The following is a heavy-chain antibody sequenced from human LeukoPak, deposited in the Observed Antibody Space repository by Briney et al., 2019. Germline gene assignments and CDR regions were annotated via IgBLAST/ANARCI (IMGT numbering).Heavy chain of an antibody. J-gene: IGHJ6*02. CDR3: AKDHGEDYDFWSGYYRPGGMDV. CDR1: GFTFSSYA. Sequence: PGGSLRLSCAASGFTFSSYAMSWVRQAPGKGLGWVSAISGSGGSTYYADSVKGRFTISRDNSKNTLYLQMNSLRAEDTAVYYCAKDHGEDYDFWSGYYRPGGMDVWGQGTTVTVSS. CDR2: ISGSGGST. V-gene: IGHV3-23*01. D-gene: IGHD3-3*01.